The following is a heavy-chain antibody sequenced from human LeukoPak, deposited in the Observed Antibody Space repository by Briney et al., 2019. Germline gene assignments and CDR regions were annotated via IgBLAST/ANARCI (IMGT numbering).Heavy chain of an antibody. V-gene: IGHV5-51*01. CDR3: ASPTGRGCTSSSCYVDAFDI. CDR2: IYPGDSDT. J-gene: IGHJ3*02. D-gene: IGHD2-2*01. CDR1: GXSFTSYW. Sequence: PGESLKISCKGSGXSFTSYWIGWVRQMPGKGLEWMGIIYPGDSDTRYSPSFEGQVTISADKSISTAYLQWSSLKASDTAMYYCASPTGRGCTSSSCYVDAFDIWGQGTMVTVSS.